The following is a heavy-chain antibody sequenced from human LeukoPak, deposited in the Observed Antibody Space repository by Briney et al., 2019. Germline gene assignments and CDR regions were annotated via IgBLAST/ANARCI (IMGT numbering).Heavy chain of an antibody. J-gene: IGHJ4*02. CDR2: ISSSSGYI. CDR3: AASIAYRSSWFADY. CDR1: GFTFRDAA. V-gene: IGHV3-21*01. Sequence: GGSLTLSCAASGFTFRDAAMTWVRQAPGKGLEWVSSISSSSGYIYYADSVKGRFTISRDNAKNSLYLQMNSLRAEDTGLYYCAASIAYRSSWFADYWGQGTLVTVSS. D-gene: IGHD6-13*01.